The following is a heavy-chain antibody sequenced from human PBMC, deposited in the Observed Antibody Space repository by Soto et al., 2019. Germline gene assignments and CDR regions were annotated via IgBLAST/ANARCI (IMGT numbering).Heavy chain of an antibody. CDR3: ARGATVTYDAFDI. V-gene: IGHV4-59*01. Sequence: PSETLSLTSTVSGTSISSYYWSWIRQPPGKGLEWIGYIYYSGSTNYNPSLKSRVTISVDTSKNQFSLKLSSVTAADTAVYYCARGATVTYDAFDIWGQGTMVTVSS. J-gene: IGHJ3*02. CDR2: IYYSGST. CDR1: GTSISSYY. D-gene: IGHD4-17*01.